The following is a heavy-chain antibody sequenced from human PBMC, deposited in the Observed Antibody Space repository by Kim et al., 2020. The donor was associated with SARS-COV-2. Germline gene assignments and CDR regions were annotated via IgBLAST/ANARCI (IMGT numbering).Heavy chain of an antibody. J-gene: IGHJ4*02. CDR3: VRDHWELGDY. CDR1: GFTFSDHF. Sequence: GGSLRLSCAASGFTFSDHFMDWVRQAPGKGLEVVGRIRDKASSYSTEYAAAGKDRFTIPRDDSRNSLYLQMNSLATEDATVYYCVRDHWELGDYWGQGTLVTVSS. D-gene: IGHD1-7*01. CDR2: IRDKASSYST. V-gene: IGHV3-72*01.